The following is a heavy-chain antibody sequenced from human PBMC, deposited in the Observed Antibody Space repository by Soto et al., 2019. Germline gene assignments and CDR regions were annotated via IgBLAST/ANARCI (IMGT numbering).Heavy chain of an antibody. CDR2: INPNSGGT. D-gene: IGHD2-15*01. V-gene: IGHV1-2*04. J-gene: IGHJ6*03. Sequence: GASVEVSCKASRYAFTGYYMQWVRQAPGKGLEWMGWINPNSGGTNYAQKFQGWVTMTRDTSISTAYMELSRLRSDDTAVYYCAREGGRYCSGGSCPDRGYYMDVWGKGTTVTVSS. CDR1: RYAFTGYY. CDR3: AREGGRYCSGGSCPDRGYYMDV.